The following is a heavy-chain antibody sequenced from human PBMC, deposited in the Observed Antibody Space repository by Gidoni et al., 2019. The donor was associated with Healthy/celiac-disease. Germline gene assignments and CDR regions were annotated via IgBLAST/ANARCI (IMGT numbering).Heavy chain of an antibody. CDR3: ARDQASLLQPTNYYFDY. Sequence: QVQLAHSGAEVQKPEASVQFSCKASGYTFTSYYMHWVRQAPGQGLEWMGIINPSGGRTSYAQKFQGRVTMTRDTSTSTVYMELSSLRSEDTAGYYCARDQASLLQPTNYYFDYWGQGTLVTVSS. CDR1: GYTFTSYY. D-gene: IGHD2-15*01. CDR2: INPSGGRT. V-gene: IGHV1-46*01. J-gene: IGHJ4*02.